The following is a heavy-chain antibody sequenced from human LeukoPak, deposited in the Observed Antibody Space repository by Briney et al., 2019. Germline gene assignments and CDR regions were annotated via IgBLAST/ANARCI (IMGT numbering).Heavy chain of an antibody. CDR2: ISGSGGST. J-gene: IGHJ4*02. CDR3: AKGVGVMVVAADY. D-gene: IGHD2-15*01. Sequence: PGGSLRLSCAASGFTFSSYAMSWVRQAPGKGLEWVSAISGSGGSTYYADSVKGRFTISRDNSKNTLYLQMNSLRAEDTAVYHCAKGVGVMVVAADYWGQGTLVTVSS. V-gene: IGHV3-23*01. CDR1: GFTFSSYA.